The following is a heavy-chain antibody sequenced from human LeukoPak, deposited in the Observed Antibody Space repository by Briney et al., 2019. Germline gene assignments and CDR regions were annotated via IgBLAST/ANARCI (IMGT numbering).Heavy chain of an antibody. CDR2: TYFRAEWSF. V-gene: IGHV6-1*01. J-gene: IGHJ4*02. D-gene: IGHD6-19*01. Sequence: SQTLSLTCAISGDSVSSDSVAWYWIRQSPSRGLEWLGRTYFRAEWSFDYAVSVKSRITINPDTVKNQFSLQLNSVTPEDTAVYHCATTKLWLAFDSWGQGTLVTVSS. CDR1: GDSVSSDSVA. CDR3: ATTKLWLAFDS.